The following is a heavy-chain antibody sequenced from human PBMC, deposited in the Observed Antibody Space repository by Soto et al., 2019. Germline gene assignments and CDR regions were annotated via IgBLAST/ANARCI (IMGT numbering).Heavy chain of an antibody. J-gene: IGHJ3*02. V-gene: IGHV1-69*06. CDR1: GGTFSSYA. Sequence: QVQLVQSGAEVKKPGSSVKVSCKASGGTFSSYAISWVRQAPGQGLEGMGGIIPILGTANYAQKFQGRVTITADKSTSTAHMELSSLRSEDTAVYYCARDRYPSSYGFDAFDIWGQGTMVTVSS. CDR3: ARDRYPSSYGFDAFDI. CDR2: IIPILGTA. D-gene: IGHD5-18*01.